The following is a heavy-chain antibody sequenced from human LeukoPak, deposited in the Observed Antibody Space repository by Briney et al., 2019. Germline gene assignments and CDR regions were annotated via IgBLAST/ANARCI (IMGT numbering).Heavy chain of an antibody. CDR2: IRYDGSNK. D-gene: IGHD6-6*01. Sequence: GGSLRLSCAASGFTFSSYGMHWVRQAPGKGLEWVAFIRYDGSNKYYADSVKGRFTISRDNSKNTLYLQMNSLRAEDTAVYYCAKGIAARGFLRAFDIWGQGTMVTVSS. CDR3: AKGIAARGFLRAFDI. J-gene: IGHJ3*02. V-gene: IGHV3-30*02. CDR1: GFTFSSYG.